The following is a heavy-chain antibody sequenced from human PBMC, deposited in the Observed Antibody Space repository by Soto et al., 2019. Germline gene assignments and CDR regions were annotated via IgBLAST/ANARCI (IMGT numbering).Heavy chain of an antibody. CDR2: ISDSGGST. CDR3: AKYVPLHYYGSGTYFNYFEY. V-gene: IGHV3-23*01. Sequence: GGSLRLSCAASGFTFSSYAMSWVRQAPGKGLEWVSAISDSGGSTYYADSVKGRFTISRDNSKNTLYLQMNSLRAEDTAVYYCAKYVPLHYYGSGTYFNYFEYWGQGTLVTVSS. D-gene: IGHD3-10*01. J-gene: IGHJ4*02. CDR1: GFTFSSYA.